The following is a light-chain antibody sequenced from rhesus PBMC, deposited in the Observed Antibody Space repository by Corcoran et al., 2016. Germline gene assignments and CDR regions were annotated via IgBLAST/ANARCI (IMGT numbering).Light chain of an antibody. J-gene: IGKJ1*01. CDR3: QQYDDLPWT. Sequence: DIQMTQSPSSLSASVGDKVTITCHASQGISSWLAWYQQKPGKAPNPQDYAASSLQSGVPSRLRGSGSVTEYTLNISSLQPEDFATYYWQQYDDLPWTCGQGTKVEIK. V-gene: IGKV1-19*01. CDR1: QGISSW. CDR2: AAS.